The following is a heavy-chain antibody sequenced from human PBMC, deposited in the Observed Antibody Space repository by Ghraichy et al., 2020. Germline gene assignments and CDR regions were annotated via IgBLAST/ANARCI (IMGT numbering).Heavy chain of an antibody. V-gene: IGHV5-51*01. CDR2: IYPGDSDT. J-gene: IGHJ4*02. Sequence: GESLNISCKGSGYSFTSYWIGWVRQMPGKGLEWMGIIYPGDSDTRYSPSFQGQVTISADKSISTAYLQWSSLKASDTAMYYCARRGREIQLWYSFDYWGQGTLVTVSS. CDR1: GYSFTSYW. CDR3: ARRGREIQLWYSFDY. D-gene: IGHD5-18*01.